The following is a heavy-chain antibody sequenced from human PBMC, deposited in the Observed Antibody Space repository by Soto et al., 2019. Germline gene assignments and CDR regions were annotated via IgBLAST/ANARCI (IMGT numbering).Heavy chain of an antibody. Sequence: SVKVSCKASGGTFSSYAISWVRQAPGQGLEWMGGIIPIFGTANYAQKFQGRVTITADESTSTAYMELSSLRSEDTAVYYCASEAWALRYWYAFEIWGKGTMVTVSS. V-gene: IGHV1-69*13. D-gene: IGHD2-8*02. CDR3: ASEAWALRYWYAFEI. CDR2: IIPIFGTA. CDR1: GGTFSSYA. J-gene: IGHJ3*02.